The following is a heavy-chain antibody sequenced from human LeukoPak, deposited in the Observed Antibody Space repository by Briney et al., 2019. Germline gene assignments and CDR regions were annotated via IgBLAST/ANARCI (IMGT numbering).Heavy chain of an antibody. Sequence: GGSLRLSCAASGFTFSSYGMHWVRQAPGKGLEWVAVISYDGSNKYYADSVKGRFTISRDNSKNTLYLQMNSLRAEDTAVYYCARSDSSGWYYFDYWAQGTLVTVSS. CDR2: ISYDGSNK. CDR3: ARSDSSGWYYFDY. CDR1: GFTFSSYG. D-gene: IGHD6-19*01. V-gene: IGHV3-30*03. J-gene: IGHJ4*02.